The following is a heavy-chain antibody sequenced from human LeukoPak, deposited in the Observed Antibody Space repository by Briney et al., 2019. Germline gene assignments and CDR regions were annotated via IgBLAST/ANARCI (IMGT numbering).Heavy chain of an antibody. J-gene: IGHJ5*02. CDR1: GYTSTSYD. D-gene: IGHD3-10*01. CDR3: ARPPMVRGVNWFDP. V-gene: IGHV1-8*01. CDR2: MNPNSGNT. Sequence: ASVKVSCKASGYTSTSYDINWVRQATGQGLEWMGWMNPNSGNTGYAQKFQGRVTMTRNTSISTAYMELSSLRSEDTAVYYCARPPMVRGVNWFDPWGQGTLVTVSS.